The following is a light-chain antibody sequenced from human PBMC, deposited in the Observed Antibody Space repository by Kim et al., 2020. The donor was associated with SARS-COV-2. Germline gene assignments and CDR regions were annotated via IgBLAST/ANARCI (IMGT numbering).Light chain of an antibody. CDR3: AAWDDSLSGHVV. V-gene: IGLV1-47*01. CDR1: SSNIGSNY. CDR2: RNN. Sequence: QRVTISCSGSSSNIGSNYVYWYQQLPGTAPKLLIYRNNRRPSGVRDRCSGSKSGTSASLAISGLRSEDEADYYCAAWDDSLSGHVVFGGGTQLTVL. J-gene: IGLJ2*01.